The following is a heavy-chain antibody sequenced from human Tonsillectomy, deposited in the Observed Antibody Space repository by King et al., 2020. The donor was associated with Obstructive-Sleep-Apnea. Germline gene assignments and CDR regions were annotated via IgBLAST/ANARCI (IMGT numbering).Heavy chain of an antibody. V-gene: IGHV3-30*02. CDR2: IRYDGSYQ. CDR3: EKVPSAYLSRYPDY. J-gene: IGHJ4*02. Sequence: VQLVESGGGVVQPGRSLRLSCAASGFSFRSYGMEWVRQAPDKGLEWVAFIRYDGSYQSYADSVKGRFTISRDNAKNTLYLQMESLRTEDTALYYCEKVPSAYLSRYPDYWGQGTLVTVSS. D-gene: IGHD6-25*01. CDR1: GFSFRSYG.